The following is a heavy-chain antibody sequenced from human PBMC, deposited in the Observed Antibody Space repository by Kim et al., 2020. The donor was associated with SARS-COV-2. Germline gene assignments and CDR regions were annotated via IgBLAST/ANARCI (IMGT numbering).Heavy chain of an antibody. V-gene: IGHV3-48*02. D-gene: IGHD3-9*01. Sequence: GGSLRLSCAASGFTFSSYNMNWVRQAPGKGLEWVSYISSSSSTIYYADSVKGRFTISRDNAKNSLYLQMNSLRDEDTAVYYCARDGDFDWLLYKYYYGMDVWGQGTTVTVSS. J-gene: IGHJ6*02. CDR3: ARDGDFDWLLYKYYYGMDV. CDR1: GFTFSSYN. CDR2: ISSSSSTI.